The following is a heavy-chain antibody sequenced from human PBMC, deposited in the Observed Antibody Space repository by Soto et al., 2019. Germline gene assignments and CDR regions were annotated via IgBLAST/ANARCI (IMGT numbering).Heavy chain of an antibody. V-gene: IGHV4-34*01. Sequence: QVQLQQWGAGLLKPSETLSLTCAVYGGSFSGYYGSWIRQPPGKGLEWIGEINHSGSTNYNPSLKRRVTISVDTSKNQFSLTLSSVTGADTAVYYRASGYGRNFDYWDQGTLVTVSS. J-gene: IGHJ4*02. D-gene: IGHD3-10*01. CDR3: ASGYGRNFDY. CDR2: INHSGST. CDR1: GGSFSGYY.